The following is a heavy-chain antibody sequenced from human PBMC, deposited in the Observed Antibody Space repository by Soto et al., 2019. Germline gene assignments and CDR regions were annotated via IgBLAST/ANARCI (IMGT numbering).Heavy chain of an antibody. Sequence: SSVKVSCNASGGTFSGYAISWVRQAPGQGLEWMGGIIPLFGTANYAQKLQGRVTITADESTSTAYMELSSLRSEETAAYYCAQSHGYYYYYYGMYVWGQGTTVTVSS. CDR3: AQSHGYYYYYYGMYV. J-gene: IGHJ6*02. CDR2: IIPLFGTA. CDR1: GGTFSGYA. D-gene: IGHD5-18*01. V-gene: IGHV1-69*13.